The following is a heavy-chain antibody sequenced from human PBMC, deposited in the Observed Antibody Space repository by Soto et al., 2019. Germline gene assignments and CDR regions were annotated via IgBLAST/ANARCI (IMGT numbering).Heavy chain of an antibody. CDR1: RFSFTNAW. J-gene: IGHJ6*02. Sequence: EVQLVESGGGFVQPGGSLRVSCVASRFSFTNAWMSWVRQAPGKGPEWVGRIKSKTDGGTADYAAPVKGRFTISRDDSQNTLYLHMDSLKTEDTALYHCSTYIGIYGLDIWGQGTTVTVSS. V-gene: IGHV3-15*01. CDR2: IKSKTDGGTA. D-gene: IGHD1-26*01. CDR3: STYIGIYGLDI.